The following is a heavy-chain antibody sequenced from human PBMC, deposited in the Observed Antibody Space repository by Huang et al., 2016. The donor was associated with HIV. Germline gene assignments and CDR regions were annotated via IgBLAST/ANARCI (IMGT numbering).Heavy chain of an antibody. D-gene: IGHD3-16*01. Sequence: QVKLVQSGAEVKKPGASVKVSCKTSGYTFSGYAITWVRQAPGQGLEWMGWVSPYNGDTNYGQNLQGRVTMTTDMSTTTAYMERRSLTSDDTASYYCARKFGRDFDYWGQGTLVTVSS. J-gene: IGHJ4*02. CDR3: ARKFGRDFDY. CDR1: GYTFSGYA. CDR2: VSPYNGDT. V-gene: IGHV1-18*01.